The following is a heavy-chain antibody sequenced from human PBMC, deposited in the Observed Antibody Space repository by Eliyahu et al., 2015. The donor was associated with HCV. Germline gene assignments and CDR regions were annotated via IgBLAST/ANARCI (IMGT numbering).Heavy chain of an antibody. V-gene: IGHV1-2*06. D-gene: IGHD4-17*01. CDR1: XYXFTGXX. CDR2: INAHSGAT. J-gene: IGHJ4*02. Sequence: QVHLVQSGAXVXKPGASVXXSCRASXYXFTGXXMQWVRQAPGXGLXWMGRINAHSGATDYAQKFQGRVTMTRDTSINTVYMELSGLTSDDTALYYCARGGVYGDYRPGIDFWGQGTLVTVSS. CDR3: ARGGVYGDYRPGIDF.